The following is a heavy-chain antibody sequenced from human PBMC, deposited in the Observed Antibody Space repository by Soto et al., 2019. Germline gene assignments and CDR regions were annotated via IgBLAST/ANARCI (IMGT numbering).Heavy chain of an antibody. CDR1: GFTFSSYG. CDR2: IWYDGSNK. Sequence: GSLRLSCAASGFTFSSYGMHWVRQAPGKGLGWVAVIWYDGSNKYYADSVKGRFTISRDNSKNTLYLQMNSLRAEDTAVYYCARDQGDSSGPVDYWGQGTLVTVSS. D-gene: IGHD3-22*01. J-gene: IGHJ4*02. CDR3: ARDQGDSSGPVDY. V-gene: IGHV3-33*01.